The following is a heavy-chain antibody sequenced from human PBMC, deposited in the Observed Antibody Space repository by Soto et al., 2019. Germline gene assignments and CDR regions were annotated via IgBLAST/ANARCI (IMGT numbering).Heavy chain of an antibody. V-gene: IGHV4-59*01. J-gene: IGHJ6*03. CDR2: IYYSGST. CDR3: ARVVVVPSYYYYYYMDV. CDR1: GGSISSYY. D-gene: IGHD2-15*01. Sequence: SETLSLTCTVSGGSISSYYWSWIRQPPGKGLEWIGYIYYSGSTNYNPSLKSRVTISVDTSKNQFSLKLSSVTAADTAVYYCARVVVVPSYYYYYYMDVWGKGTTVTVSS.